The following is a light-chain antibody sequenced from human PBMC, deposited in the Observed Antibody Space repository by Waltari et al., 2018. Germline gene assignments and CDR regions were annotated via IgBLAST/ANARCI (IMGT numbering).Light chain of an antibody. V-gene: IGKV1-5*03. Sequence: DIQMTQSPSTLAVAIGDRVTITCRASQFIDTWLAWYQQAPGKAPKVLIYKASTLQSGVPSRFSGSGSGTEFTLTISSLEPDDFATYYCKQYQTGYSFGQGTKVEMK. CDR2: KAS. J-gene: IGKJ2*03. CDR3: KQYQTGYS. CDR1: QFIDTW.